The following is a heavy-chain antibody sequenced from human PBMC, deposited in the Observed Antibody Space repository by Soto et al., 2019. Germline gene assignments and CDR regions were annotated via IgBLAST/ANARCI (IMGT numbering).Heavy chain of an antibody. CDR2: ISDYNGNT. CDR3: AGEGYYSGSGTYSPPRYYGMDV. Sequence: QVQLVQSGAEVRKPGASVKVSCKASGYTFSNYGLSWVRQAPGQGLEWMGWISDYNGNTHYAQKFQGRLIMTTDTSRRTAYVELRSLTSDDTAVYFCAGEGYYSGSGTYSPPRYYGMDVWGQGTTVTVSS. CDR1: GYTFSNYG. D-gene: IGHD3-10*01. J-gene: IGHJ6*02. V-gene: IGHV1-18*01.